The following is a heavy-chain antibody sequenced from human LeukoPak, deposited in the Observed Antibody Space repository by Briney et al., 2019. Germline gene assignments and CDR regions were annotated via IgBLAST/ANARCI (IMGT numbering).Heavy chain of an antibody. V-gene: IGHV1-46*01. CDR2: INPSGGST. D-gene: IGHD6-13*01. Sequence: ASVKVSCKASGYTFTSYYMHWVRQAPGQGLEWMGIINPSGGSTSYAQKFQGRVTMTRDTSTSTVYMELSSLRSEGTAVYYCARARHSSSWKDYYYYYMDVWGKGTTVTVSS. J-gene: IGHJ6*03. CDR1: GYTFTSYY. CDR3: ARARHSSSWKDYYYYYMDV.